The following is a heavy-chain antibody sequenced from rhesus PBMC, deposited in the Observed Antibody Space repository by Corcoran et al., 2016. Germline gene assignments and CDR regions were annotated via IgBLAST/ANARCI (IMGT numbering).Heavy chain of an antibody. D-gene: IGHD3-34*01. V-gene: IGHV4-80*01. CDR3: ARGLVGSQGS. J-gene: IGHJ6*01. CDR1: GASISSYW. CDR2: INGKSGST. Sequence: QVQLQESGPGLVKPSETLSLTCAVSGASISSYWWSWIRQPPGEGLEWIGEINGKSGSTYYNPSLQSRVTISKDASKTQFSLQLSSVTAADTAVYYCARGLVGSQGSWGQGVVVTVSS.